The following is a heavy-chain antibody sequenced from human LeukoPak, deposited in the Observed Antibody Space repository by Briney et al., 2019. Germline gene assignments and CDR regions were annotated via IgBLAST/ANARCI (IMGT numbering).Heavy chain of an antibody. J-gene: IGHJ5*02. CDR1: GYTFTDYY. Sequence: ASVKVSCKASGYTFTDYYINWVRQAPGQGLEWMGWMSPDSGDTGYAHKFQGRVTITRNTSITTAYMELRSLTFGDTAVYYCARVRLRNGYNWFDPWGQGTLVTVSS. CDR3: ARVRLRNGYNWFDP. CDR2: MSPDSGDT. V-gene: IGHV1-8*03. D-gene: IGHD3-3*01.